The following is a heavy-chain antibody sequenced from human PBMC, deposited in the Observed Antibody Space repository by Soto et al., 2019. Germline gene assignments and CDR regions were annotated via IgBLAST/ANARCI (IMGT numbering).Heavy chain of an antibody. CDR3: ARATYTSGGSPTFAMDV. V-gene: IGHV3-7*03. D-gene: IGHD3-10*01. J-gene: IGHJ6*02. CDR1: GFTFSNHW. CDR2: IKADGSEK. Sequence: PGGSLRLSCAGSGFTFSNHWMNWVRQAPGKGLEWVANIKADGSEKYYVDSVKGRFTISRDNAKNSLYLQMNSLRAEDTAVYYCARATYTSGGSPTFAMDVWGQGTTVTVSS.